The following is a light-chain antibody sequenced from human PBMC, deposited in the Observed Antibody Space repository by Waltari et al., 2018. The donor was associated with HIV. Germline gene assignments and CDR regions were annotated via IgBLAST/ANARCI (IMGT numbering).Light chain of an antibody. Sequence: QSVLTQPASVSGSPGQSITISCTGTNSDIGAYDYVSWYQQNPGKAPKLLIYEVTIRSPGISYRFSGSKSGNTASMTISGLQAEDEAHYYCSSYAATTTIVFGGGTRLTVL. CDR1: NSDIGAYDY. CDR3: SSYAATTTIV. V-gene: IGLV2-14*01. J-gene: IGLJ3*02. CDR2: EVT.